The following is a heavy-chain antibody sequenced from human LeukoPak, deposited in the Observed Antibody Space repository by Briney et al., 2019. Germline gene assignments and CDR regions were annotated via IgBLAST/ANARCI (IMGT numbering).Heavy chain of an antibody. J-gene: IGHJ4*02. CDR1: GGSFSGYY. D-gene: IGHD6-19*01. CDR3: ARYSSGWYSPFDY. CDR2: INHSGST. V-gene: IGHV4-34*01. Sequence: SETLSLTCAVYGGSFSGYYWSWIRQPPGKGLEWIGEINHSGSTNYNPSLKSRVTISVDTSKNQFSLKLSSVTAADTAVHYCARYSSGWYSPFDYWGQGTLVTVSS.